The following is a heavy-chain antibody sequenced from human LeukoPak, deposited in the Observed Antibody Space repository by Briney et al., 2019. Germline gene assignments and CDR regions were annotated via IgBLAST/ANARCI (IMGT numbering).Heavy chain of an antibody. Sequence: GESLKISCKGSGYRFTNYWIGWVRQMPGKGLEWMGIIYPGASDSDTRYSPSFQGQVTMSADKSLSTAYLQWSSLKASDTAMYYCARERGGSGYDSGLDFDYWGQGTLVTIS. V-gene: IGHV5-51*01. J-gene: IGHJ4*02. CDR1: GYRFTNYW. D-gene: IGHD5-12*01. CDR3: ARERGGSGYDSGLDFDY. CDR2: IYPGASDSDT.